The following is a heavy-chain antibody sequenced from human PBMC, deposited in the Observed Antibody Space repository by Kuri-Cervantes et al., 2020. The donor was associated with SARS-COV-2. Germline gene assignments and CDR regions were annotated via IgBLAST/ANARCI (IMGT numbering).Heavy chain of an antibody. D-gene: IGHD3-10*01. CDR1: GGSISSGDYY. J-gene: IGHJ3*02. CDR2: IYYSGST. V-gene: IGHV4-30-4*08. CDR3: ARDYGSGSYFPDAFDI. Sequence: LRLSCTVSGGSISSGDYYWSWIRQPPGKGLEWIGYIYYSGSTYYNPSLKSRVTISVDTSKNQFSLKLSSVTAADTAVYYCARDYGSGSYFPDAFDIWGQGTMVTVSS.